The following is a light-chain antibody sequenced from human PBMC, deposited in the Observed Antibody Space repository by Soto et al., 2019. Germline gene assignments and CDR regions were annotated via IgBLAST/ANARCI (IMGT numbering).Light chain of an antibody. Sequence: DIQMTQSPSSLSASVGDSVTITCRASQGLSTYLAWYRQKPGKVPKLLIYAASTLPSGVPSRFSGSGSGTDFTLTISSLQPEDVATYYGQKDNSAPRTFGQGTKVEIK. CDR3: QKDNSAPRT. CDR1: QGLSTY. V-gene: IGKV1-27*01. CDR2: AAS. J-gene: IGKJ1*01.